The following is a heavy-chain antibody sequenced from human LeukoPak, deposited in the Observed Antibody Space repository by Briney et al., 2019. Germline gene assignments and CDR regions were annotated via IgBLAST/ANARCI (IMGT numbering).Heavy chain of an antibody. CDR3: ARERQQPSSWFDP. CDR2: INHSGST. Sequence: SETLSLTCAVYGGSFSGYYWSWIRQPPGKGLEWIGEINHSGSTNYNPSLKSRVTISVDTSKNQFSLKLSSVTAADTAVYYCARERQQPSSWFDPWGQGTLVTVSS. J-gene: IGHJ5*02. D-gene: IGHD6-13*01. V-gene: IGHV4-34*01. CDR1: GGSFSGYY.